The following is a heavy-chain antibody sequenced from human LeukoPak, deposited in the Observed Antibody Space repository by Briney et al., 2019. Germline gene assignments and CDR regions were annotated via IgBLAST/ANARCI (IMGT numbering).Heavy chain of an antibody. D-gene: IGHD4-17*01. Sequence: ASVTVSCKASGYTFTSYDINWVRQATGQGLEWMGWMNPNSGNTGYAQKFQGRVTMTRNTSISTAYMELSSLRSEDTAVYYCARGGTTVTTWDYYYYMDVWGKGTTVTISS. CDR2: MNPNSGNT. CDR3: ARGGTTVTTWDYYYYMDV. CDR1: GYTFTSYD. J-gene: IGHJ6*03. V-gene: IGHV1-8*01.